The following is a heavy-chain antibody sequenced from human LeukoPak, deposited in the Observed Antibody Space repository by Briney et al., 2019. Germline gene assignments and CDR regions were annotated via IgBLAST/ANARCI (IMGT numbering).Heavy chain of an antibody. D-gene: IGHD6-19*01. Sequence: GGSLRLSCAASGFTVSRNYMSWVRQAPGKGLEWVLVIYSGGSTYYADSVKGRFTISRDNSKNTLYLQMNSLRAEDTSVYYCAREGQWLVPSGGAFDIWGQGTVVTVSS. CDR3: AREGQWLVPSGGAFDI. CDR1: GFTVSRNY. J-gene: IGHJ3*02. V-gene: IGHV3-66*01. CDR2: IYSGGST.